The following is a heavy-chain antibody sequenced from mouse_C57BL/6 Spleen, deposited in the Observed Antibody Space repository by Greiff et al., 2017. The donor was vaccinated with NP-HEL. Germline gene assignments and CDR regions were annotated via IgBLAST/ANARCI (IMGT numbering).Heavy chain of an antibody. CDR2: IDPETGGT. D-gene: IGHD2-1*01. CDR3: TRWAGNYVSWYFDV. V-gene: IGHV1-15*01. J-gene: IGHJ1*03. CDR1: GYTFTDYE. Sequence: VQLQQSGAELVRPGASVTLSCKASGYTFTDYEMHWVKQTPVHGLEWIGAIDPETGGTAYNQKFKGKAILTADKSSSTAYMELRSLTSEDSAVYYGTRWAGNYVSWYFDVWGTGTTVTVSS.